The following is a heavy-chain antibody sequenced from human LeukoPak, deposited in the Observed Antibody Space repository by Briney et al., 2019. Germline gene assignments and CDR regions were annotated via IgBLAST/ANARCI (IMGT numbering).Heavy chain of an antibody. V-gene: IGHV3-64*02. CDR1: GLTFSSHA. CDR3: ARGGYYAASDI. J-gene: IGHJ4*02. D-gene: IGHD3-3*01. Sequence: PGGSLRLSCAASGLTFSSHAMHWVRQAPGKGLEYVSAIVSNGGNTYYADSVRGRFTISRDNSKDTVYLQMGSLRPEDTAVYYCARGGYYAASDIWGQGALVTVPS. CDR2: IVSNGGNT.